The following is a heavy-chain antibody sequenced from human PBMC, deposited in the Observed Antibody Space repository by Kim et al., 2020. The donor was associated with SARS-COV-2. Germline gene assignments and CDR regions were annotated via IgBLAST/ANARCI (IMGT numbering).Heavy chain of an antibody. D-gene: IGHD4-17*01. V-gene: IGHV3-30*02. Sequence: ADSVKGRFTVSRDNSKNTVFLHMSSLRAEDTAVYYCAKDYGDYDFYYGMDVWGQGTTVTVSS. J-gene: IGHJ6*02. CDR3: AKDYGDYDFYYGMDV.